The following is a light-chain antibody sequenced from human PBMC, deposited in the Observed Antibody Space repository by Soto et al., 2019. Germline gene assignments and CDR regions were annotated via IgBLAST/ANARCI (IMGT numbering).Light chain of an antibody. CDR2: RDG. J-gene: IGLJ3*02. CDR1: SSNIGSHF. Sequence: QSVLTQPPSASGTPGQSLTISCSGSSSNIGSHFVYWYQHLPGTAPELLIFRDGQRPSGVPARFFGSKSGTSASLAITGLRSEDEADYYCAVWDQSLTGWVFGGGTQLTVL. CDR3: AVWDQSLTGWV. V-gene: IGLV1-47*01.